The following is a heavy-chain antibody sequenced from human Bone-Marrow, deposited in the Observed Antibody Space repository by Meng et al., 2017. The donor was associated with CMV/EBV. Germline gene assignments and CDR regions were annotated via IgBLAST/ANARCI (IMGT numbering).Heavy chain of an antibody. CDR2: IIPIFGIA. CDR1: GGTFSSYA. CDR3: ARDPLYCSSTSCYRGGWCDP. V-gene: IGHV1-69*05. D-gene: IGHD2-2*02. Sequence: SVKVSCTASGGTFSSYAISWVRQAPGQGLEWMGGIIPIFGIANYAQKFQGRVTITTDESTSTAYMELSRLRSEDTAVYYCARDPLYCSSTSCYRGGWCDPWGKGTLVTVPS. J-gene: IGHJ5*02.